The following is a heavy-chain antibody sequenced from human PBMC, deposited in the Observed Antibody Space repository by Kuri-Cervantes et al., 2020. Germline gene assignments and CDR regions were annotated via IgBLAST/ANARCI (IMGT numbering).Heavy chain of an antibody. V-gene: IGHV6-1*01. D-gene: IGHD3-3*01. CDR1: GDSVSSNSAA. Sequence: SETLSLTCAISGDSVSSNSAAWNWIRQSPSRGLEWLGRTYYRSKWYNDYAVSVKSRITINPDTSKNQFSLQLSSVTAADTAVYYCAREGVRITIFGVVIYPYYFDYWGQGTLVTVSS. J-gene: IGHJ4*02. CDR3: AREGVRITIFGVVIYPYYFDY. CDR2: TYYRSKWYN.